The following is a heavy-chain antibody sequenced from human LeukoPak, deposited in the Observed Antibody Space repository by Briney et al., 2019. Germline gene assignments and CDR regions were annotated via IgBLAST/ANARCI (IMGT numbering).Heavy chain of an antibody. CDR1: GYTFNSYD. CDR3: ARGLPASPQRYPGRPLYYYMDV. V-gene: IGHV1-8*01. D-gene: IGHD2-2*01. CDR2: MNPNSGNT. J-gene: IGHJ6*03. Sequence: ASGKVSGKASGYTFNSYDINWVRQATGEGVEWMGWMNPNSGNTCYAKKFQGSVNTTRNTSITTAYMKLSSLRSEETAVYYCARGLPASPQRYPGRPLYYYMDVWGKGTPVTVSS.